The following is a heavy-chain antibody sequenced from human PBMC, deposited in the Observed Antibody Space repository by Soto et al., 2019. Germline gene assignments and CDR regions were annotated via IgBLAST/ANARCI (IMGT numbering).Heavy chain of an antibody. D-gene: IGHD5-18*01. Sequence: XESLSLSCAASGFHFSNFSMSWVRQAPGKGLEWASGISNSGGTTYYADSVKGRFTISRDNSKNTLHLHMSGLTTEDTAVYYCAKLTWIQLWSRNCVLDYWGHGTLVTVSS. J-gene: IGHJ4*01. CDR2: ISNSGGTT. V-gene: IGHV3-23*01. CDR1: GFHFSNFS. CDR3: AKLTWIQLWSRNCVLDY.